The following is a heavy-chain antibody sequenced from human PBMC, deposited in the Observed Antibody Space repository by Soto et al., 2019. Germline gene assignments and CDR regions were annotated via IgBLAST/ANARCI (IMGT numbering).Heavy chain of an antibody. CDR2: INHSGST. D-gene: IGHD3-3*01. V-gene: IGHV4-34*01. CDR1: GGSFSGYY. J-gene: IGHJ4*02. Sequence: SETLSLTCAVYGGSFSGYYWSWIRQPPGKGLEWIGEINHSGSTNYNPSLKSRVTISVDTSKNQFSLKLSSVTAADTAVYYCARGPYYDFWSGYYPFDYWGQGTLVTVSS. CDR3: ARGPYYDFWSGYYPFDY.